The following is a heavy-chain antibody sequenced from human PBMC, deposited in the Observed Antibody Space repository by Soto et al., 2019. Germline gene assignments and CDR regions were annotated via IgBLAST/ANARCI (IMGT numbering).Heavy chain of an antibody. CDR2: IGSNSAYI. V-gene: IGHV3-21*01. CDR1: GFTFRSFT. D-gene: IGHD6-13*01. Sequence: GGSLRLSCAASGFTFRSFTMNWVRQAPGKGLEWVSTIGSNSAYIYYTDALRGRFTISRDNAKNSLHLQMNSLRAEDTAVYYCTRDASRDSSARGWFDPWGPGTLVTVSS. J-gene: IGHJ5*02. CDR3: TRDASRDSSARGWFDP.